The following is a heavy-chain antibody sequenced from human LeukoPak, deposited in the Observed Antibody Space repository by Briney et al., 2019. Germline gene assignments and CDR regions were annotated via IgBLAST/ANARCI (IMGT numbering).Heavy chain of an antibody. J-gene: IGHJ6*02. V-gene: IGHV2-5*02. D-gene: IGHD3-10*01. CDR3: AHTGYGWGSYLRYYYFGLDV. Sequence: SGPTLVKPTQTLTMTCTLSGLSLTTSGVGVGWIRQPPGKALEWLALIYWDDDKRYNPSLKTRLTITKDTSKNQVVLTMTNMDPVDTATYYCAHTGYGWGSYLRYYYFGLDVWGQGTTVTVSS. CDR2: IYWDDDK. CDR1: GLSLTTSGVG.